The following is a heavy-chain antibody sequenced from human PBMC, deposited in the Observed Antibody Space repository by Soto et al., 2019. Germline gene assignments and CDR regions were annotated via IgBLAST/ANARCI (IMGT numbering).Heavy chain of an antibody. CDR1: GGSFSGYY. Sequence: KTSETLSLTCAVYGGSFSGYYWSWIRQPPGKGLEWIGEINHSGSTNYNPSLKSRVTISVDTSKNQFSLKLSSVTAADTAVYYCAKRRPVRGRRAAEFDYWGQGTLVTVSS. V-gene: IGHV4-34*01. CDR3: AKRRPVRGRRAAEFDY. J-gene: IGHJ4*02. CDR2: INHSGST.